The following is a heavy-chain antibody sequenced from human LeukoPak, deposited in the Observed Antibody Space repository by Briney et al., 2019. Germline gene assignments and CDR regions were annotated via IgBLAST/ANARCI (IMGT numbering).Heavy chain of an antibody. CDR3: ARARSEETYYFDY. CDR2: IYFSGNT. V-gene: IGHV4-39*01. CDR1: GGSISSSSYY. J-gene: IGHJ4*02. Sequence: SETLSLTCTVSGGSISSSSYYWGWIRQPPGKGLEWIGSIYFSGNTYYNPSLKSRVTISVDTSKNQFSLRLSSVTAADTAVYYCARARSEETYYFDYWGQGTLVTVSS. D-gene: IGHD5-24*01.